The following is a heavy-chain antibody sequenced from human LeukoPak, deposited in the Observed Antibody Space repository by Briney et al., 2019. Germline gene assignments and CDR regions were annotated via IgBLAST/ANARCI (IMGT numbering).Heavy chain of an antibody. D-gene: IGHD5-24*01. CDR2: VCQGRTT. J-gene: IGHJ1*01. CDR1: GFTFSSYS. CDR3: ARHFPEDGYNAAPFQH. V-gene: IGHV4-59*04. Sequence: GSLRLSCAASGFTFSSYSMNWLRQPPGKGLEWIGSVCQGRTTYYNPSLKGRVTMSIDTSKNHFSLSLTSVTAADTAVYYCARHFPEDGYNAAPFQHWGQGSLVTVSS.